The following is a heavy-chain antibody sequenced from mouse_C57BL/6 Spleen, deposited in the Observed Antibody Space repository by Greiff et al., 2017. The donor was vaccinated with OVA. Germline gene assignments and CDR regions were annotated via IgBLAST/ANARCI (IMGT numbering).Heavy chain of an antibody. CDR1: GYTFTSYW. V-gene: IGHV1-53*01. Sequence: QVQLQQPGTELVKPGASVKLSCKASGYTFTSYWMHWVTQRPGQGLEWIGNINPSNGGTNYNAKFTSKATLTVDKSSSTAYMQLSSLTSEDSAVYYCARGVYYYGSSYVHFDYWGQGTTLTVAS. CDR3: ARGVYYYGSSYVHFDY. CDR2: INPSNGGT. J-gene: IGHJ2*01. D-gene: IGHD1-1*01.